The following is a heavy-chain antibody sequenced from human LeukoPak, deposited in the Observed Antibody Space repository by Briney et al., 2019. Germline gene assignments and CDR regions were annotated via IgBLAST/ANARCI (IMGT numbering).Heavy chain of an antibody. CDR2: ISYDGSNK. J-gene: IGHJ4*02. CDR3: ARDPPYSGSYFFDY. CDR1: GFTFSSYA. D-gene: IGHD1-26*01. Sequence: GGSLRLSCAASGFTFSSYAMHWVRQAPGKGLEWVAVISYDGSNKYYADSVKGRFTISRDNSKNTLYLQMNSLRAEDTAVYYCARDPPYSGSYFFDYWGQGTLSPSPQ. V-gene: IGHV3-30-3*01.